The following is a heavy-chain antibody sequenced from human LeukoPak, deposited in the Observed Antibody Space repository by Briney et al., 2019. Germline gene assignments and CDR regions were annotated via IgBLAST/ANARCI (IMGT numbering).Heavy chain of an antibody. Sequence: GGSLRLSCAASGFTFSTYWMHWVRQAPGKGLVWVSRINTDGSSTRYADPVKGRFSISRDNSKNTLYLQMNSLRAEDTAVYYCAKDYGSGSYFHNAFDIWGQGTMVTVSS. J-gene: IGHJ3*02. CDR2: INTDGSST. V-gene: IGHV3-74*01. CDR3: AKDYGSGSYFHNAFDI. CDR1: GFTFSTYW. D-gene: IGHD3-10*01.